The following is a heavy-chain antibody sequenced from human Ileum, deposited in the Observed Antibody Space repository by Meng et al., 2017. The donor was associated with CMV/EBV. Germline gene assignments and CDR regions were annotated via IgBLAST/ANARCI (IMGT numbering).Heavy chain of an antibody. CDR2: IYSGGTI. J-gene: IGHJ6*02. D-gene: IGHD2-2*01. CDR1: GFTFSSNF. V-gene: IGHV3-53*01. Sequence: GESLKISCVASGFTFSSNFMSWVRQAPGKGLEWVSIIYSGGTIKYADAVKGRFTISRDTSTNTVYFQLDSLRAEDTAVYYCARNRRNCDSVSCYGHYGMDVWGQGTTVTVSS. CDR3: ARNRRNCDSVSCYGHYGMDV.